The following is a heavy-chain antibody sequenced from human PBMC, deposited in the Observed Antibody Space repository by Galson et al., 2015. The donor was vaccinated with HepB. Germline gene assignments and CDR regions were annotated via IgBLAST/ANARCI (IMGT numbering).Heavy chain of an antibody. CDR2: ISAYNGNT. V-gene: IGHV1-18*04. Sequence: SVKVSCKASGYTFTSYGISWVRQAPGQGLEWMGWISAYNGNTNYAQKLQGRVTMTTDTSTSTAYMELRSLRSDDTAVYYCARAGAPLGYCSSTSCYSPDYWGQGTLVTVSS. CDR3: ARAGAPLGYCSSTSCYSPDY. CDR1: GYTFTSYG. D-gene: IGHD2-2*02. J-gene: IGHJ4*02.